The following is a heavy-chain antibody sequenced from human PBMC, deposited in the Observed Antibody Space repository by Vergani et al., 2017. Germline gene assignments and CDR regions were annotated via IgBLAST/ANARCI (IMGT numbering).Heavy chain of an antibody. Sequence: QVQLQQWGAGLLKPSETLSLTCAVYGGSFSGYYWSWIRQPPGTGLEWIGEINHSGSTNYNPSLKSRVTITVDTSKNQFSLKMSSVTAADTAVYYCAKTEPPLDIVVVPAATTESSFDPGGEGTLVTVYS. CDR3: AKTEPPLDIVVVPAATTESSFDP. J-gene: IGHJ5*02. D-gene: IGHD2-2*03. CDR2: INHSGST. V-gene: IGHV4-34*01. CDR1: GGSFSGYY.